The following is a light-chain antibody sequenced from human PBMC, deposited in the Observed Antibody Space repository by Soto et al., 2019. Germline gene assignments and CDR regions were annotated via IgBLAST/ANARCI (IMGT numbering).Light chain of an antibody. CDR2: AAS. V-gene: IGKV3-20*01. CDR1: QSINNRY. Sequence: EIVLTQSPGTLSLSPGERATLSCRASQSINNRYLAWYQQKPGQAPRLLIYAASSRATGIPDRFSGSGSGTYFTLTISRLEPEDLAGYYCQQFVSSPGFTFGPGTKVDIK. CDR3: QQFVSSPGFT. J-gene: IGKJ3*01.